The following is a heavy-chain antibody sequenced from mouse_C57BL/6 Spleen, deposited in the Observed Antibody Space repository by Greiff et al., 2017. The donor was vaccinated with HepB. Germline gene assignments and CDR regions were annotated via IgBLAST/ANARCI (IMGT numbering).Heavy chain of an antibody. D-gene: IGHD4-1*01. J-gene: IGHJ1*03. CDR2: ISYSGST. V-gene: IGHV3-1*01. Sequence: EVQLQESGPGMVKPSQSLSLTCTVTGYSITSGYDWHWIRHFPGNKLEWMGYISYSGSTNYNPSLKSRISITHDTSKNHFFLKLNSVTTEDTATYYCARDNWDDWYFDVWGTGTTVTVSS. CDR1: GYSITSGYD. CDR3: ARDNWDDWYFDV.